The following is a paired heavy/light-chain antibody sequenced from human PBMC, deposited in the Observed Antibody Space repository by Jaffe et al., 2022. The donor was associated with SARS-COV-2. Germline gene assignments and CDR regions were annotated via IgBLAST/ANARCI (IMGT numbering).Heavy chain of an antibody. CDR1: GDTFSSHY. V-gene: IGHV1-46*01. CDR2: INPRGGDT. CDR3: AKARSDIHSSFDL. J-gene: IGHJ3*01. Sequence: QVEMVQSENEVKKPGASVKVSCKASGDTFSSHYIHWVRQAPGEGLEWMGLINPRGGDTNFAQRFRGRLTMTRDTSATTVYMEVSGLRSDDTAVYFCAKARSDIHSSFDLWGQGTMVIVSS.
Light chain of an antibody. Sequence: DFQMTQSPSSLSASVGDRVTITCRTSQGIGTYLAWYQQKPGQVPKLLIYGASTLQSGVPPRFSATGSGTEFTLTISSLQSEDVGSYYCQKYIGAPFTFGPGTKVDIK. CDR3: QKYIGAPFT. J-gene: IGKJ3*01. V-gene: IGKV1-27*01. CDR2: GAS. CDR1: QGIGTY.